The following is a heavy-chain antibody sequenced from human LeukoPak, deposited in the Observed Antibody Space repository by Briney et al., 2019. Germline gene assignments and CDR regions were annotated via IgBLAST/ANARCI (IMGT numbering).Heavy chain of an antibody. J-gene: IGHJ4*02. V-gene: IGHV4-59*08. Sequence: SETLSLTCTVSGGPISSYYWSWIRQAPGKGVEWIGYIYDSGSNNYNTSLKSRVTIAVDTSKNQFSLKVSFVTAADTAVYYCARHRYSGYSHGLFDYWGQGTLVTVSS. CDR3: ARHRYSGYSHGLFDY. D-gene: IGHD5-18*01. CDR2: IYDSGSN. CDR1: GGPISSYY.